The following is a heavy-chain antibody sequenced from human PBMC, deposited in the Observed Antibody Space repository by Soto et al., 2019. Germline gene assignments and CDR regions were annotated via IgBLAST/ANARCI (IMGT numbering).Heavy chain of an antibody. CDR1: GSTFTSYG. J-gene: IGHJ4*02. V-gene: IGHV1-18*04. CDR3: ARRHYYDSSGYYAY. D-gene: IGHD3-22*01. Sequence: QVQLVQSGADVKKPGASVKFSCKASGSTFTSYGISWVRQAPGQGREWMGWISAYNGNTNYAQQLQGRVTMTTDTSTSPAYMELRSLRSDDTAVYYCARRHYYDSSGYYAYWGQGTLVTVSS. CDR2: ISAYNGNT.